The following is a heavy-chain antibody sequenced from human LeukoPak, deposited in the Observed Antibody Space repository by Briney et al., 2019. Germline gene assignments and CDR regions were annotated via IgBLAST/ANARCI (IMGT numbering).Heavy chain of an antibody. CDR1: GGSINSPTFY. Sequence: SETLSLTCSVSGGSINSPTFYWGWIRQPPGKGLEWIGIIYYSGSTYYDPSLKSRVTISVDTSKNQFSLKLSSVTAADTAVYYCARGGGYCSSTSCYADWGQGTLVTVSS. J-gene: IGHJ4*02. D-gene: IGHD2-2*03. CDR3: ARGGGYCSSTSCYAD. V-gene: IGHV4-39*07. CDR2: IYYSGST.